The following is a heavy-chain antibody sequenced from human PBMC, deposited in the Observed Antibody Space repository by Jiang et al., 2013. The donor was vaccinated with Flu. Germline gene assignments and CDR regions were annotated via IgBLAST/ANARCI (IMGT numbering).Heavy chain of an antibody. V-gene: IGHV6-1*01. D-gene: IGHD6-6*01. Sequence: PSRGLEWLGRTYYRSKWYNDYAVSVKSRITINPDTSKNQFSLQLNSVTPEDTAVYYCARVASSSPRGLWFDPWGQGTLVTVSS. CDR3: ARVASSSPRGLWFDP. J-gene: IGHJ5*02. CDR2: TYYRSKWYN.